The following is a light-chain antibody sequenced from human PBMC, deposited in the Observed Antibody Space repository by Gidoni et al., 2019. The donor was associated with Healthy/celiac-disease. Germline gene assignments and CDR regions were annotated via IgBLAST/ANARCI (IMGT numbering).Light chain of an antibody. V-gene: IGKV3-15*01. CDR1: QSVGSN. J-gene: IGKJ1*01. Sequence: EMVMTQSPATLSVSPGERATLPCRASQSVGSNLAWYQPKPGQAPRLLIYGASTRATGIPARFSGSGSGTEFTLTISSLQSEDFAVYYCQQYYNWRTFGQGTKVEIK. CDR3: QQYYNWRT. CDR2: GAS.